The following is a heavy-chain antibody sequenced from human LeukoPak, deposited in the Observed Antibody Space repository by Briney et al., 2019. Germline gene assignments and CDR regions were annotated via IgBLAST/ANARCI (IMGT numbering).Heavy chain of an antibody. D-gene: IGHD3-16*01. Sequence: SETQSLTCTGSGGSTSSDYWSWIRQSPGKGLEWVGYVYNSGDTGKNPSLKSRVTILLDTSKNQCSLKLTSVSAADTAVYYCARLKLGAYFDLWGRGTLVTVSS. CDR2: VYNSGDT. J-gene: IGHJ2*01. V-gene: IGHV4-59*08. CDR3: ARLKLGAYFDL. CDR1: GGSTSSDY.